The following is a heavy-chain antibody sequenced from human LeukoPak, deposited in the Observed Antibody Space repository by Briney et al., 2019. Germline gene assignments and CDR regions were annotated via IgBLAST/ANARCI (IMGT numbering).Heavy chain of an antibody. J-gene: IGHJ3*01. Sequence: PGGSLRLSCATSGFTVSSNYMSWVRQAPGKGLVWVSRIHPDGKNTAYADSVKGRFTISRDNARNTLFLQMNSLRAEDAAVYYCATYVDTVRYDAFDVWGQGTMVTVSS. CDR2: IHPDGKNT. V-gene: IGHV3-74*01. CDR1: GFTVSSNY. CDR3: ATYVDTVRYDAFDV. D-gene: IGHD5-18*01.